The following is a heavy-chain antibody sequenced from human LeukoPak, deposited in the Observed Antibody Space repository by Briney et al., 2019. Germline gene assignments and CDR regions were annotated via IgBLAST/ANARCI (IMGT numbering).Heavy chain of an antibody. CDR1: GFTVSSNY. V-gene: IGHV3-66*01. Sequence: GGSLRLSCAASGFTVSSNYMSWVRQAPGKGLEWVSVIYSGGSTYYADSVKGRLTISRDNSKNTLYLQMNSLRAEDTAVYYCARAAYVWGSYRPYYFDYWGQGTLVTVSS. CDR3: ARAAYVWGSYRPYYFDY. CDR2: IYSGGST. J-gene: IGHJ4*02. D-gene: IGHD3-16*02.